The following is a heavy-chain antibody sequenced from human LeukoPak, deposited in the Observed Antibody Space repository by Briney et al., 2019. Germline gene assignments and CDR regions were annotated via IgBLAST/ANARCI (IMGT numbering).Heavy chain of an antibody. Sequence: GGSLRLSCAASGFTFSIYEIQWVSQAPGKGLEWISYSSQSGTTTYFADSVKGRFTVSRDNTKTSVYMQMNSLRVEDTAVYYCARVERLRLGELSAPWAMDVWGQGTTVTVSS. CDR1: GFTFSIYE. CDR3: ARVERLRLGELSAPWAMDV. CDR2: SSQSGTTT. J-gene: IGHJ6*02. D-gene: IGHD3-16*02. V-gene: IGHV3-48*03.